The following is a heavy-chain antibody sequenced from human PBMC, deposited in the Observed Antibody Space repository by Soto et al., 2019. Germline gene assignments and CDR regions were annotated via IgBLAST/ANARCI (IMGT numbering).Heavy chain of an antibody. CDR1: GFTFSNAW. CDR3: TRYNYGGFEY. Sequence: SLRLSCAASGFTFSNAWMSWVRQAPGKGLEWVGHIKSKTDGGTTDYATPVKGRFTISRDDSENTLYLQMNNLKTEDTAVYYCTRYNYGGFEYWGQGDPVTVSS. D-gene: IGHD4-17*01. J-gene: IGHJ4*02. CDR2: IKSKTDGGTT. V-gene: IGHV3-15*01.